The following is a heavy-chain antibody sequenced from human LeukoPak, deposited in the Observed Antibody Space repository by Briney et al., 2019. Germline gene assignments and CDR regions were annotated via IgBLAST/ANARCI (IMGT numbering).Heavy chain of an antibody. J-gene: IGHJ4*02. CDR3: ARDVVVPAAQFYDY. CDR2: ISSSSSYI. Sequence: PGGSLRLSCAASGFTFSSYSMNWVRQAPGKGLEWVSSISSSSSYIYYADSVKGRFTISRDNAKNSLYLQMNSLRAEDTAVYYCARDVVVPAAQFYDYWGQGTLVTVSS. CDR1: GFTFSSYS. V-gene: IGHV3-21*01. D-gene: IGHD2-2*01.